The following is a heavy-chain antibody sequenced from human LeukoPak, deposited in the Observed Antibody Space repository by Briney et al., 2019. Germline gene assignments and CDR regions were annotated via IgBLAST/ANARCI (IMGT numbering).Heavy chain of an antibody. D-gene: IGHD5-12*01. CDR1: GYTFTSYG. CDR3: ARGSSLYSGYDTPFDY. Sequence: ASVKVSCKASGYTFTSYGISWVRQAPGQGLEWMGWISAYNGNTNYAQKLQGRVTMTTDTSTSTAYMELRSLRSDDTAVYYCARGSSLYSGYDTPFDYWGQGTLVTVSS. V-gene: IGHV1-18*01. J-gene: IGHJ4*02. CDR2: ISAYNGNT.